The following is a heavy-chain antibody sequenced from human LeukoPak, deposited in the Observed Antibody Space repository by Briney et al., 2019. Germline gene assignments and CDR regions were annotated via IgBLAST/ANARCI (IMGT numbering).Heavy chain of an antibody. CDR1: GYTFTSYD. D-gene: IGHD3-10*01. J-gene: IGHJ6*03. Sequence: ASVKVSCKASGYTFTSYDINWVRQATGQGLEWMGWMNPNSGNTGHAQKFQGRVTMTRNTSISTAYMELSSLRSEDTAVYYCARGGGTMVRGVYYMDVWGKGTTVTVSS. V-gene: IGHV1-8*01. CDR2: MNPNSGNT. CDR3: ARGGGTMVRGVYYMDV.